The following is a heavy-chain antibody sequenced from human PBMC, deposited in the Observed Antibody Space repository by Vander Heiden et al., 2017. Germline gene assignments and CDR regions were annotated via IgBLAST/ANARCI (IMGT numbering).Heavy chain of an antibody. CDR2: IHFGGST. CDR3: ARGGAVVGSTAAFDV. CDR1: GCSISGYY. J-gene: IGHJ3*01. Sequence: QLQLQASGPGLAQPSETLSLTCTVSGCSISGYYWNWIRQPPGKGLEWIGFIHFGGSTNYNPSLKRRVIISVDRPKNQLSLNLTSVTAADTALYFCARGGAVVGSTAAFDVWGQGTMVAVSS. D-gene: IGHD1-26*01. V-gene: IGHV4-59*01.